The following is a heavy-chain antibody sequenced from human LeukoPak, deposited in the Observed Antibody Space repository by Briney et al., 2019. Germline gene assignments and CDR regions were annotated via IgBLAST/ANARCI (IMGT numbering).Heavy chain of an antibody. CDR2: ISSSSSYI. CDR3: ARAREYCSGRTCYHYYGMDV. Sequence: PGGSLRLSCAASGFTFSSYSMNWVRQAPGKGLEWVSFISSSSSYINYTDSVKGRFTISRDNAKNSLYLQMNGLRAEDTAVYYCARAREYCSGRTCYHYYGMDVWGQGTTVTVSS. D-gene: IGHD2-15*01. CDR1: GFTFSSYS. J-gene: IGHJ6*02. V-gene: IGHV3-21*01.